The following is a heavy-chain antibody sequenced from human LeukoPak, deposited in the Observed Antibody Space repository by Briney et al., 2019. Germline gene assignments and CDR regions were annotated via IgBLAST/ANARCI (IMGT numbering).Heavy chain of an antibody. CDR3: ARGSLGLIGCSSGSCYFDV. Sequence: SETLSLTCTVSGGSISSGSDYWGWIRQPPGKGLEWIGSIYYSGSTYYNPSLKSRVTISVDTSKNQFSLRLSSVTAADTAVYYCARGSLGLIGCSSGSCYFDVWGQGTTVTVSS. CDR2: IYYSGST. J-gene: IGHJ6*02. D-gene: IGHD2-15*01. CDR1: GGSISSGSDY. V-gene: IGHV4-39*01.